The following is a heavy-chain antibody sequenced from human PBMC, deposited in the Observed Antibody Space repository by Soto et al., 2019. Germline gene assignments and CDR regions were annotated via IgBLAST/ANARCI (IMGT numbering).Heavy chain of an antibody. CDR1: GGSISSYY. D-gene: IGHD3-22*01. CDR2: IYYSATT. Sequence: SETLSLTCTVSGGSISSYYWSWIRQPPGKGLEWIGYIYYSATTNYNPSLKSRVTISVDTSKNQFSLKLSSVTAADTAVYYCARGPFGYYYDSSGYWHWGQGTPVTVSS. J-gene: IGHJ4*02. CDR3: ARGPFGYYYDSSGYWH. V-gene: IGHV4-59*08.